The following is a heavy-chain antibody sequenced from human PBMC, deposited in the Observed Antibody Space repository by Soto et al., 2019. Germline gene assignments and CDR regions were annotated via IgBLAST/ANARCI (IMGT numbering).Heavy chain of an antibody. D-gene: IGHD2-21*02. J-gene: IGHJ4*02. CDR3: ARRLTPSVTAMGY. Sequence: EVQLVETGGGLIQPGGSLRLSCSVSGFSVTNNYISWVRQAPGKGLEWVSLLSSSGTTYYADSVRGRFTVSRDDSKNTVLLQMSSLGPEDTAVYYCARRLTPSVTAMGYWGQGTLVTVSS. CDR2: LSSSGTT. CDR1: GFSVTNNY. V-gene: IGHV3-53*05.